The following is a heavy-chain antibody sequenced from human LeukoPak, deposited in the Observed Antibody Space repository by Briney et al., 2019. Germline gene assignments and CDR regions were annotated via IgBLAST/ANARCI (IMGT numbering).Heavy chain of an antibody. CDR1: GGSISSYY. CDR2: IYYSGST. D-gene: IGHD5-24*01. J-gene: IGHJ4*02. Sequence: SETLSLTCTVSGGSISSYYWSWIRQPPGKGLEWIGYIYYSGSTNYNPSLKSRVTISVDTSKNQFSLKPSSVTAADTAVYYCARYRDGYNYFDYWGQGTLVTVSS. CDR3: ARYRDGYNYFDY. V-gene: IGHV4-59*01.